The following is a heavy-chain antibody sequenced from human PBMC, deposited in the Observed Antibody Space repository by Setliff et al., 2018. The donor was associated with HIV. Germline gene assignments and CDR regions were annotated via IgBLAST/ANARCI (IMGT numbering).Heavy chain of an antibody. V-gene: IGHV4-31*03. CDR1: GGSISSGNYY. CDR3: ARFDHASIDY. J-gene: IGHJ4*02. D-gene: IGHD2-2*01. Sequence: KPSETLSLTCTVSGGSISSGNYYWNWIRQHPGKGLEWIGYIYYSGATYYNPSLKSRVTLSIDTSKNQFSLNLSSVTAADTAVYYCARFDHASIDYWGQGTPVTVSS. CDR2: IYYSGAT.